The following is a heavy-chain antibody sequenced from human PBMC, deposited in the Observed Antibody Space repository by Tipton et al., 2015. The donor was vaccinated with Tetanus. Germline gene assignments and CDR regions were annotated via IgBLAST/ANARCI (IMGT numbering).Heavy chain of an antibody. V-gene: IGHV3-23*01. J-gene: IGHJ6*02. Sequence: SLRLSCAATGFTFNIFGMSWVRQAPGKGLEWVSGISRSGDNTFYADSVKGRFTISRDNSKNTLYLQMNSLRVEDTALYYCARDDDPIGNGLDVWGQGTTVTVSS. CDR1: GFTFNIFG. CDR2: ISRSGDNT. D-gene: IGHD2/OR15-2a*01. CDR3: ARDDDPIGNGLDV.